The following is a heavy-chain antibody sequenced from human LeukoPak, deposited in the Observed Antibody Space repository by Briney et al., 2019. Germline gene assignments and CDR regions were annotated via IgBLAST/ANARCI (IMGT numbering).Heavy chain of an antibody. D-gene: IGHD6-19*01. CDR1: GFTFSNYG. CDR3: AKDRWGAVASFDY. CDR2: IRFDGSYK. J-gene: IGHJ4*02. V-gene: IGHV3-30*02. Sequence: GGSLRLSCTSSGFTFSNYGIHWVRQAPGKGLEWVAFIRFDGSYKYYADSVKGRFTISRDNSKNTLDLQMNSLGTEDTAVYYCAKDRWGAVASFDYWGQGTLVTVSS.